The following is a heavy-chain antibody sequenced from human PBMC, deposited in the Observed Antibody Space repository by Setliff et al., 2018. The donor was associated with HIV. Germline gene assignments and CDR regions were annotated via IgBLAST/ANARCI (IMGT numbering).Heavy chain of an antibody. V-gene: IGHV4-34*01. CDR1: GGSFSGYY. Sequence: SETLSLTCAVYGGSFSGYYWSWIRQPPGKGLEWIGEINHSGSTNYNPSLKSRVTISVDTSKNQFSLKLSSVTAADTAVFYCARGRAETYYDFWGGYSNWFDPWGQGTLVTVSS. D-gene: IGHD3-3*01. CDR2: INHSGST. CDR3: ARGRAETYYDFWGGYSNWFDP. J-gene: IGHJ5*02.